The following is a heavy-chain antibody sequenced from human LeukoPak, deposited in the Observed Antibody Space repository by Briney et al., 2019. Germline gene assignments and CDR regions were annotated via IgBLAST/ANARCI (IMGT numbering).Heavy chain of an antibody. CDR3: ARGPYSYDSSGAFDI. CDR2: ISSSGIT. J-gene: IGHJ3*02. V-gene: IGHV4-61*02. CDR1: GDSISRGDYY. D-gene: IGHD3-22*01. Sequence: PSETLSLTCTVSGDSISRGDYYWSWIRQPAGKGLEWIGRISSSGITNYNPSLKSRLTISVDTSKNQFSLKLSSVTAADTAVYFWARGPYSYDSSGAFDIWGQGTMVTVSS.